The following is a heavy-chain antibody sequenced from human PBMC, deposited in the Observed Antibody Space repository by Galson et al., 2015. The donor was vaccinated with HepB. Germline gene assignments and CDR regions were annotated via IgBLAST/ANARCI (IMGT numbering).Heavy chain of an antibody. CDR2: ISYDGSNK. J-gene: IGHJ4*02. V-gene: IGHV3-30-3*01. CDR3: AREEGELNYFDY. CDR1: GFTFSSYA. D-gene: IGHD1-26*01. Sequence: SLRLSCAASGFTFSSYAMHWVRQAPGKGLEWVAVISYDGSNKYYADSVKGRFTISRDNSKNTLYLQMNSLRAEDTAVYYCAREEGELNYFDYWGQGTLVTVSS.